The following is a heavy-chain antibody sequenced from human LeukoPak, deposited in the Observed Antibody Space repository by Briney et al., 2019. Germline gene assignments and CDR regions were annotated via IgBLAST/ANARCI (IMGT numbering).Heavy chain of an antibody. CDR1: GGSISIYY. V-gene: IGHV4-59*01. CDR2: IYYSGST. J-gene: IGHJ4*02. CDR3: ARDLGFYGDYYFDY. Sequence: PSETLSLTGTVSGGSISIYYWSWIRQPPGKGLEWIGYIYYSGSTNYNPSLKSRVTISVDTSKNQFSLKLSSVTAADTAVYYCARDLGFYGDYYFDYWGQGTLVTVSS. D-gene: IGHD4-17*01.